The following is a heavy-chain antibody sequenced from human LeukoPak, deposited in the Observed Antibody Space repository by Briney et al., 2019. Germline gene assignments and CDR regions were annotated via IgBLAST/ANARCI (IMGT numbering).Heavy chain of an antibody. D-gene: IGHD6-19*01. Sequence: GGSLRLSCAASGFTFSSYSMNWVRQAPGKGLEWVSSISSSSYIYYADSVKGRFTISRDNAKNSLYLQMNSLRAEDTAVYYCARDSSGWFKDFDYWGQGTLVTVSS. CDR2: ISSSSYI. CDR3: ARDSSGWFKDFDY. CDR1: GFTFSSYS. J-gene: IGHJ4*02. V-gene: IGHV3-21*01.